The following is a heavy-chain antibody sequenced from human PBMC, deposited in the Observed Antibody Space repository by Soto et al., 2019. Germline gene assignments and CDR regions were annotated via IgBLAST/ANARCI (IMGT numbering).Heavy chain of an antibody. D-gene: IGHD4-17*01. J-gene: IGHJ4*02. CDR1: GFTFSSYA. V-gene: IGHV3-23*01. CDR2: ISGSGGST. Sequence: EVQLLESGGGLVQPGGSLRLSCAASGFTFSSYAMSWVRQAPGKGLEWVSAISGSGGSTYYADSVKGRFTISRDNSKNTLYLQMNSLRAEDTAVYYCAKRGRGTVTSLPPSEFDYWGQGTLVTVSS. CDR3: AKRGRGTVTSLPPSEFDY.